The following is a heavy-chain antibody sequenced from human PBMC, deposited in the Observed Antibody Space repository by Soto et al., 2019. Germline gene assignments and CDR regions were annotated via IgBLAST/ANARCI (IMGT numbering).Heavy chain of an antibody. V-gene: IGHV3-23*01. CDR2: ISGSGGST. D-gene: IGHD3-10*01. CDR1: GFTFSSYA. Sequence: EVQLLESGGGLVQPGGSLRLSCAASGFTFSSYAMSWVRQAPGKGLEWVSAISGSGGSTYYADSVKGRFTISRDNSKKTLYLQMYSLRAEDTAVYYCANDHRELSYGSGSYYLGYYGMDVWGQGTTVTVSS. CDR3: ANDHRELSYGSGSYYLGYYGMDV. J-gene: IGHJ6*02.